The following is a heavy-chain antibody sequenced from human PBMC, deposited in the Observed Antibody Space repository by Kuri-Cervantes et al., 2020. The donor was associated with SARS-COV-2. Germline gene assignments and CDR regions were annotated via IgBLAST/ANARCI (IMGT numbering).Heavy chain of an antibody. V-gene: IGHV3-21*01. CDR2: ISSSSSYI. CDR3: ATDSGSYRSSQDQDY. CDR1: GFTFSSYA. Sequence: GGSLRLSCAASGFTFSSYAMHWVRQAPGKGLEWVSSISSSSSYIYYADSVKGRFTISRDNAKNSLYLQMNSLRAEDTAVYYCATDSGSYRSSQDQDYWGQGTLVTVSS. J-gene: IGHJ4*02. D-gene: IGHD1-26*01.